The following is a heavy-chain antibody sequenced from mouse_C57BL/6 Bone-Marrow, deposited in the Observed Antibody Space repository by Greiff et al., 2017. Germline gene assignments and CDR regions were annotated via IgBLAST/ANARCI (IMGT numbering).Heavy chain of an antibody. CDR2: IHPNSGST. CDR1: GYTFTSYW. D-gene: IGHD3-3*01. V-gene: IGHV1-64*01. J-gene: IGHJ2*01. CDR3: ARWLGFVY. Sequence: QVQLQQPGAELVKPGASVKLSCKASGYTFTSYWMHWVKQRPGQGLEWIGMIHPNSGSTNYNEKFKSKATLTVDKSSSSAYMQLSSLTSEYAAVYACARWLGFVYWGQGPTLLVSS.